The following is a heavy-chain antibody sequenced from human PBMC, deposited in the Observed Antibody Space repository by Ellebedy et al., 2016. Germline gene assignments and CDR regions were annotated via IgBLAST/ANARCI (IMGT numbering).Heavy chain of an antibody. J-gene: IGHJ5*02. D-gene: IGHD5-12*01. CDR1: GGSFSGYY. Sequence: SETLSLXXAVYGGSFSGYYWSWIRQPPGKGLEWIGDINHSGSTNYNPSLESRVTISVDTSKNQFSLKLSSVTAADTAVYYCATRYSGYEYNWFDPWGQGTLVTVSS. CDR3: ATRYSGYEYNWFDP. V-gene: IGHV4-34*01. CDR2: INHSGST.